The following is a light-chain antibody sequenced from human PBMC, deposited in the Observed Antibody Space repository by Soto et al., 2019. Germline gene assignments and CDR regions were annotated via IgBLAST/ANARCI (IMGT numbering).Light chain of an antibody. J-gene: IGKJ4*01. CDR3: QQYRRFSLT. Sequence: DIQVTQSPSTLSASVGDRVTITCRASQSIDTWLAWYQQKLGKAPKLLIYKASSLQSGVPSRFSGSGSGTEFTLTIRSLQPDDFATYYCQQYRRFSLTFGGGTKVEIK. CDR1: QSIDTW. V-gene: IGKV1-5*03. CDR2: KAS.